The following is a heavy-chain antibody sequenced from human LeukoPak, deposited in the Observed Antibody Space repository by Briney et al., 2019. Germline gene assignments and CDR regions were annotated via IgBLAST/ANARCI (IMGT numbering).Heavy chain of an antibody. V-gene: IGHV4-59*01. D-gene: IGHD3-22*01. CDR2: IYDSGRI. J-gene: IGHJ4*02. CDR3: ARAGTYYYDSSGYYPQFDY. Sequence: SETLSLTCTVSGGSISSYYWSWIRQPPRKGLEWIGYIYDSGRINYNSSLKSRVTISVDTPKNQFSLKLSSVTAADTAVYYCARAGTYYYDSSGYYPQFDYWGQGTLVTVSS. CDR1: GGSISSYY.